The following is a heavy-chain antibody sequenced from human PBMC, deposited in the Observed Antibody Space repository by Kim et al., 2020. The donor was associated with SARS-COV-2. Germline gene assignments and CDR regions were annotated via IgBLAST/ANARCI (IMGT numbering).Heavy chain of an antibody. CDR3: AKHRGSGWYAACDI. CDR2: ISGSGVST. J-gene: IGHJ3*02. D-gene: IGHD6-19*01. V-gene: IGHV3-23*01. Sequence: GGSLRLSCAASGFSFISYAMSWVRQAPGKGLEWVSGISGSGVSTYYADSVKGRFTISRGNSKNTLYLQMSSLRAQDTALYYCAKHRGSGWYAACDIWGQG. CDR1: GFSFISYA.